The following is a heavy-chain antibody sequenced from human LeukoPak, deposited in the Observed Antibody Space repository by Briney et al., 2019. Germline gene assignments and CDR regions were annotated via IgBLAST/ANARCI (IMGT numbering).Heavy chain of an antibody. CDR1: GGTFSSYA. CDR2: ISAYNGNT. D-gene: IGHD3-10*01. V-gene: IGHV1-18*01. J-gene: IGHJ4*02. CDR3: ARSYYYGSGSYYNGALFDY. Sequence: RASVKVSCKASGGTFSSYAISWVRQAPGQGLEWMGWISAYNGNTNYAQKLQGRVTMTTDTSTSTAYMELRSLRSDDTAVYYGARSYYYGSGSYYNGALFDYWGQGTLVTVSS.